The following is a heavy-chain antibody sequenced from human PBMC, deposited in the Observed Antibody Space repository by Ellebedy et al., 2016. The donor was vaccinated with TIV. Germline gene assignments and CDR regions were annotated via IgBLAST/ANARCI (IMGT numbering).Heavy chain of an antibody. CDR3: ARDLFGGVTADY. D-gene: IGHD3-16*01. Sequence: ASVKVSXKASGYTFTSYYMHWVRQAPGQGLEWMGIINPSGGSTSYAQKFQGRVTMTRDTSSSTVYMELSSLRSEDTAVHYCARDLFGGVTADYWGRGTLVTVSS. CDR2: INPSGGST. J-gene: IGHJ4*02. CDR1: GYTFTSYY. V-gene: IGHV1-46*01.